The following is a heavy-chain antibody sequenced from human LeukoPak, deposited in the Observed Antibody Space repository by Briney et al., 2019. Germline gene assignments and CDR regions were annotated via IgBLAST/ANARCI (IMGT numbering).Heavy chain of an antibody. V-gene: IGHV5-51*01. J-gene: IGHJ4*02. CDR3: ARPTMVRGVITIFDY. Sequence: GESLKISCKGSGYSFTSYWIGWVRQMPGKGLEWMGFIYPGDSDTRYSPSFQGQVTISADKSISTAYLQWSSLKASDTAMYYCARPTMVRGVITIFDYWGQGTLVTVSS. D-gene: IGHD3-10*01. CDR2: IYPGDSDT. CDR1: GYSFTSYW.